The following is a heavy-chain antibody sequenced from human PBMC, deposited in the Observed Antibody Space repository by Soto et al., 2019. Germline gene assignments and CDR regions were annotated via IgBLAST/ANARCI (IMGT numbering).Heavy chain of an antibody. CDR2: TRNKANGYTT. CDR1: GFTFSDHY. D-gene: IGHD1-1*01. CDR3: ARGATARTNYYYGLDA. Sequence: PGGSLRLSCAASGFTFSDHYMDWVRQAPGKGLEWVGRTRNKANGYTTEYAASVKGRFTISRDDSKNSLYLQMNSLKTEDTAVYYCARGATARTNYYYGLDAWGQGTTVTVSS. V-gene: IGHV3-72*01. J-gene: IGHJ6*02.